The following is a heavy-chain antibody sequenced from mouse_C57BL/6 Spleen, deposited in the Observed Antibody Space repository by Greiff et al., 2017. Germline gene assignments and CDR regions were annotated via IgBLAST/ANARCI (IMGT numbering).Heavy chain of an antibody. CDR3: AGGVYGSSYLFAY. CDR2: IDPSDSET. V-gene: IGHV1-52*01. Sequence: VQLQQPGAELVRPGSSVKLSCKASGYTFTSYWMHWVKQRPIQGLEWIGNIDPSDSETHYNQKFKDKATLTVDKSSSTAYMQLSSLTSEDSAVYYCAGGVYGSSYLFAYWGQGTLVTVSA. D-gene: IGHD1-1*01. CDR1: GYTFTSYW. J-gene: IGHJ3*01.